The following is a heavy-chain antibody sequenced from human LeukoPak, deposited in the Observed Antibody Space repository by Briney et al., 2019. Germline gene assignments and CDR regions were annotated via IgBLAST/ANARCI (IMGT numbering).Heavy chain of an antibody. CDR1: GASISSSDYY. D-gene: IGHD3-16*01. CDR3: PRLGVLRDAYRNPPAGKFDS. V-gene: IGHV4-39*03. Sequence: PSETLSLTCTVSGASISSSDYYWGWIRQPPGKGLEWIGSLYYSGNTYYHPSLKDRVTITVNTSKNQFSLNLNSVTAADPAVYTGPRLGVLRDAYRNPPAGKFDSWGRGTLVTASS. J-gene: IGHJ4*02. CDR2: LYYSGNT.